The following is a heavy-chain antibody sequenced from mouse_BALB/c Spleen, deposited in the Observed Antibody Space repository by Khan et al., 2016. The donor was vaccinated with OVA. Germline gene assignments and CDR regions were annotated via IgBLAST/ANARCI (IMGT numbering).Heavy chain of an antibody. CDR1: GYTFTSYW. V-gene: IGHV1S132*01. CDR3: TRGYFGNYEFDY. CDR2: IFPGTGTT. J-gene: IGHJ3*01. D-gene: IGHD2-1*01. Sequence: QVQLQQSGAELVKPGASVRLSYKTSGYTFTSYWIQWVIQRPGQGLGWIGEIFPGTGTTYYNENFKGKATLTIDISSTTAEIQISSLTSDDSAVFFCTRGYFGNYEFDYWGQGTLVTVAA.